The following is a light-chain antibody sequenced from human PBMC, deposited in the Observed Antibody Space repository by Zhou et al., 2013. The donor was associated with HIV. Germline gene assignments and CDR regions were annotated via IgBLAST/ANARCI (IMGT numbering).Light chain of an antibody. V-gene: IGKV1-39*01. CDR1: QSINSY. J-gene: IGKJ4*01. Sequence: DIQMTQSPSSLSASVGDRVTITCRASQSINSYLNWYQQKPGKAPKLLIYSASTLQSGVPSRFSGSGSGTEFTLTISSLQPEDFATYSCQQLEDYPLTFGGGTKVEIK. CDR2: SAS. CDR3: QQLEDYPLT.